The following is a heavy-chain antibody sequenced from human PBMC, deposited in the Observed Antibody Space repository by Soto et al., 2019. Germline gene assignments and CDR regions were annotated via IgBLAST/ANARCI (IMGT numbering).Heavy chain of an antibody. Sequence: ASVKGSCKAAGYTITSYDVNWGRQDTGQGLEWMGWMNPNSGNTGYAQKIQGRDTMTRNTSISTAYMELSSLRSEDTAVYYCARGFGYCSSTSCYEKFDYWGQGTLVTVSS. CDR1: GYTITSYD. V-gene: IGHV1-8*01. CDR2: MNPNSGNT. CDR3: ARGFGYCSSTSCYEKFDY. D-gene: IGHD2-2*01. J-gene: IGHJ4*02.